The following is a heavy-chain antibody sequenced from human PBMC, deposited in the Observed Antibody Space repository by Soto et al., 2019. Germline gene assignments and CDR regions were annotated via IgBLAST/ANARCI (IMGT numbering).Heavy chain of an antibody. CDR1: GYTFISYG. D-gene: IGHD2-21*02. V-gene: IGHV1-18*04. CDR2: ISVYNGNT. CDR3: ARDHRWDLVVTAIPLDY. Sequence: ASVKVSCKGTGYTFISYGISWVRQAPGQGLEWMGWISVYNGNTNYAQKFQGRVTMTTDTSTSTAYMELRSLRSDDTAVYYCARDHRWDLVVTAIPLDYSGQGPLVTVSS. J-gene: IGHJ4*02.